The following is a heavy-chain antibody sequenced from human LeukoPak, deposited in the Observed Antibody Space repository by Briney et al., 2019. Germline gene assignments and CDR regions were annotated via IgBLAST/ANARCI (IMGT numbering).Heavy chain of an antibody. Sequence: TTSETLSLTCTVSGGSISSYYWSWIRQPPGKGLEWIGYIYYSGSTNYNPSLKSRVTMSVDTSKNQFSLTLSSVTAADTAVYYCARHDGSGSYFAFDYWGQGTLVTVSS. D-gene: IGHD3-10*01. CDR1: GGSISSYY. V-gene: IGHV4-59*08. J-gene: IGHJ4*02. CDR3: ARHDGSGSYFAFDY. CDR2: IYYSGST.